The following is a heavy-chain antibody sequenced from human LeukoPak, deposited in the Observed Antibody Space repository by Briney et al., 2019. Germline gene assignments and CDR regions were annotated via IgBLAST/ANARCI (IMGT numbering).Heavy chain of an antibody. Sequence: GGSLRRSCAASGFTFSTYAIHWVRQAPGKGLDWVALISHDDRNKYYADSVKGRFTISRDSSKNTLYLQMNSLRAEDTAVYYCARDYHCSGGRCYDDAFDIWGQGTMVTVSS. D-gene: IGHD2-15*01. CDR3: ARDYHCSGGRCYDDAFDI. J-gene: IGHJ3*02. V-gene: IGHV3-30*01. CDR2: ISHDDRNK. CDR1: GFTFSTYA.